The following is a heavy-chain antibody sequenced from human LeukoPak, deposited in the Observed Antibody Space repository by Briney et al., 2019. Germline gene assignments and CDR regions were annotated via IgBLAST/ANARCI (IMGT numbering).Heavy chain of an antibody. CDR3: ARGGSYRWFDP. CDR2: IYDSANT. V-gene: IGHV4-31*11. J-gene: IGHJ5*02. Sequence: SETLSLTCAVYGGSLSSGGYYWTWIRQHPGKGLEWIGYIYDSANTNYNPSLKSRVTMSVDTSKNQFSLKLISVTAADTAVYYCARGGSYRWFDPWGQGTLVTVSS. CDR1: GGSLSSGGYY. D-gene: IGHD1-26*01.